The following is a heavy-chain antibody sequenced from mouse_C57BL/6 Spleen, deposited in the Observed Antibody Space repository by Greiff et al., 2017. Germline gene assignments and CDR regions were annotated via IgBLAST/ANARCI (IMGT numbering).Heavy chain of an antibody. D-gene: IGHD2-3*01. CDR1: GFTFSDYG. Sequence: EVQGVESGGGLVKPGGSLKLSCAASGFTFSDYGMHWVRQAPEKGLEWVAYISSGSSTIYYADTVKGRFTISRDNAKNTLFLQMTSLRSEDTAMYYCARGGIYDGYYGALCYWGQGTTLTVSS. CDR3: ARGGIYDGYYGALCY. CDR2: ISSGSSTI. V-gene: IGHV5-17*01. J-gene: IGHJ2*01.